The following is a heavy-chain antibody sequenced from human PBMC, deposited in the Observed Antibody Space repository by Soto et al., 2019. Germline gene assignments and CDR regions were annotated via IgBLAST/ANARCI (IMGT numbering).Heavy chain of an antibody. Sequence: EVLLLESGGGLVQPGGSLRLSCEASGFSFSSFAMNWVRQAPGKGLEWVSAIGDSGASTYYADSVKGRFTISRDNSRNTLYLPLNSLRAAETDVYYCAKGVELDVWGNGTTVTVSS. CDR3: AKGVELDV. J-gene: IGHJ6*04. CDR2: IGDSGAST. D-gene: IGHD1-26*01. V-gene: IGHV3-23*01. CDR1: GFSFSSFA.